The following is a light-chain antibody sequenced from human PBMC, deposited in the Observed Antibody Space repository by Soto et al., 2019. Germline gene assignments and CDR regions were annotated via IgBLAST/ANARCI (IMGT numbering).Light chain of an antibody. J-gene: IGLJ2*01. CDR1: SSDVASYDL. Sequence: QSALTQPASVSGSPGQSITISCTGSSSDVASYDLVSWYQQHPGKTPKLMIYEGTKRPSGVSDRFSGSNSGNTASLTISGLQAEDEAYYYCCSYVGSSSPAIFGGGTQLTVL. CDR2: EGT. CDR3: CSYVGSSSPAI. V-gene: IGLV2-23*01.